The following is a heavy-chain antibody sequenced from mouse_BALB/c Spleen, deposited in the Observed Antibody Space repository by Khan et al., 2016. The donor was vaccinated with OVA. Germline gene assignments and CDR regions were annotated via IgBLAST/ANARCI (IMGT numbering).Heavy chain of an antibody. CDR3: GRVGYAGTMDY. J-gene: IGHJ4*01. D-gene: IGHD2-14*01. Sequence: QIQLVQSGPELKKPGETVKISCKASGYTFTNNGMNWVKQNPGKGLKWMGWINTYTGEPTYVDDFKGRFAFSLETSATTAYLQLNNLKNEDTATYCCGRVGYAGTMDYWGQGTSVTVSS. CDR1: GYTFTNNG. CDR2: INTYTGEP. V-gene: IGHV9-3-1*01.